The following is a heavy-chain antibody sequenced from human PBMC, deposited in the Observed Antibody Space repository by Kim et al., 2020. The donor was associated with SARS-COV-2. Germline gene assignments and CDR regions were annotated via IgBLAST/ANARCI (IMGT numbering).Heavy chain of an antibody. CDR1: GYTFTSYY. Sequence: ASVKVSCKASGYTFTSYYMHWVRQAPGQGLEWMGIINPSGGSTSYAQKFQGRVTMTRDTSTSTVYMELSSLRSEETAVYYGARANVEDAFDIWGQGTMVTVSS. D-gene: IGHD1-1*01. V-gene: IGHV1-46*01. CDR2: INPSGGST. CDR3: ARANVEDAFDI. J-gene: IGHJ3*02.